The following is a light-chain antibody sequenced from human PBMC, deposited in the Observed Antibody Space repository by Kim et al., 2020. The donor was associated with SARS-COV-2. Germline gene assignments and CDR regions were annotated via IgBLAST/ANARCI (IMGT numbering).Light chain of an antibody. J-gene: IGLJ2*01. CDR3: QTWDSSGV. CDR1: KLGEKY. Sequence: SGAPGQTASITCSGDKLGEKYTCWYQQKPGQSPVLVIYRDSRRPSGIPERFSGSNSGNTATLTISGTQAMDEADYYCQTWDSSGVFGGGTQLTVL. CDR2: RDS. V-gene: IGLV3-1*01.